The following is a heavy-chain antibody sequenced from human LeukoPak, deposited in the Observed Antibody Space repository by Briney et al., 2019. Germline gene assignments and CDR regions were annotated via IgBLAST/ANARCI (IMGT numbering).Heavy chain of an antibody. D-gene: IGHD3-3*01. CDR2: IYISGSK. J-gene: IGHJ4*02. V-gene: IGHV4-4*07. CDR3: ARLSLKVLEWSPTKGKETHYFDY. CDR1: GGSFSRYY. Sequence: SEALSLTCTVCGGSFSRYYWTWIRQPAGKGLEWIGRIYISGSKDYNPSLKSRVTILEDKSKNQFSLKMSSVTAADTAVYYCARLSLKVLEWSPTKGKETHYFDYWGQGTLVTVSS.